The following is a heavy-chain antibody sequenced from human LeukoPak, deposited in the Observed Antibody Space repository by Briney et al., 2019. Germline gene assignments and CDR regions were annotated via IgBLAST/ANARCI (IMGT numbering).Heavy chain of an antibody. V-gene: IGHV3-30*02. CDR2: IRYDGSNK. Sequence: GGSLRLSCAASGFTFSSYGMHWVRQAPGKGLEWVAFIRYDGSNKYHADSVKGRFTISRDNSKNTLYLQMNSLRAEDTALYYCAKAPRGLSLLRTDCLDYWGQGTLVTVSS. D-gene: IGHD1-26*01. J-gene: IGHJ4*02. CDR1: GFTFSSYG. CDR3: AKAPRGLSLLRTDCLDY.